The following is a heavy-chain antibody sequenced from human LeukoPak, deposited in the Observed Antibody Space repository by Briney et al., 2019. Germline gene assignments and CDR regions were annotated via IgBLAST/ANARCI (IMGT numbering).Heavy chain of an antibody. CDR2: IIPTLGIA. D-gene: IGHD4-17*01. J-gene: IGHJ4*02. CDR1: GGTFSSYA. V-gene: IGHV1-69*04. CDR3: ARDRNYGDYRSVLDY. Sequence: SVKVSCKASGGTFSSYAISWVRQAPGQGLEWVGRIIPTLGIANYAQKFQGRVTITADKSTSTAYMELSSLRSEGTAVYYCARDRNYGDYRSVLDYWGQGTLVTVSS.